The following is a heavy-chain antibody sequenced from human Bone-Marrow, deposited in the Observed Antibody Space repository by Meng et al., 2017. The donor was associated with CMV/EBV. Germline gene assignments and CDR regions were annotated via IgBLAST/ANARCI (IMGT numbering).Heavy chain of an antibody. Sequence: GASLGLPLAAAALTVSTYYMTWVRQAPGKGLEWISDIYSDDIIYYADSVKGRFTVSRDNSKNTLHLQMNSLRVEDTAIYYCARDRSGLGSGMWGLDPWGQGTLVTVSS. J-gene: IGHJ5*02. D-gene: IGHD3-10*01. CDR2: IYSDDII. CDR3: ARDRSGLGSGMWGLDP. V-gene: IGHV3-53*01. CDR1: ALTVSTYY.